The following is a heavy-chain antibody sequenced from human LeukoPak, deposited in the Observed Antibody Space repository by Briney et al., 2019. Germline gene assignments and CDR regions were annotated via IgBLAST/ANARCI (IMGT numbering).Heavy chain of an antibody. Sequence: PGRSLRLSCAASGFTFDDYAMHWVRQAPGKGLEWVSGISWNSGSIGYADSVKGRFTISRDNAKNSLYLQMNSLRAEDTALYYCAKDIGQWLVNFRGLDYWGQGTLVTVSS. V-gene: IGHV3-9*01. CDR1: GFTFDDYA. CDR2: ISWNSGSI. CDR3: AKDIGQWLVNFRGLDY. D-gene: IGHD6-19*01. J-gene: IGHJ4*02.